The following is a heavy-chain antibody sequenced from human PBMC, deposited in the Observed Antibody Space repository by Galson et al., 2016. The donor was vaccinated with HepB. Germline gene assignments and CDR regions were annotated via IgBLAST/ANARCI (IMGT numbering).Heavy chain of an antibody. CDR1: GDSVSSNSAG. CDR2: TYYRSKWHF. J-gene: IGHJ4*02. V-gene: IGHV6-1*01. Sequence: CAISGDSVSSNSAGWYWIRQSPSRGLEWLGRTYYRSKWHFDYAESVKSRITINPDTSKNQFSLQLSSVTPEATAVYYCARSYLLGRGFGWWGQGTLVTVSS. CDR3: ARSYLLGRGFGW. D-gene: IGHD7-27*01.